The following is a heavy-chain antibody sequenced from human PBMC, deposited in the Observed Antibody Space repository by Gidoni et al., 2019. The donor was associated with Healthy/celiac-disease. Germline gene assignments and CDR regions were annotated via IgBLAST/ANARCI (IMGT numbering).Heavy chain of an antibody. V-gene: IGHV3-30*18. D-gene: IGHD3-22*01. CDR3: AKTSREDYYDSSGYSESPSDY. CDR1: GFTFSSYG. CDR2: ISYDGSNK. Sequence: QVQLVESGGGVVQPGRSLRLSCAASGFTFSSYGMTWVRQAPGQGLEWVAVISYDGSNKYDADSVKGRFTISRDNSKNTLYLQMNSLRAEDTAVYYCAKTSREDYYDSSGYSESPSDYWGQGTLVTVSS. J-gene: IGHJ4*02.